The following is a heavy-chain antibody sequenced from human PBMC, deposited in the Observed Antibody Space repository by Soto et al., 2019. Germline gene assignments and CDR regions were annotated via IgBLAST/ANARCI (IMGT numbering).Heavy chain of an antibody. CDR1: GGTFSSYA. V-gene: IGHV1-69*13. J-gene: IGHJ5*02. CDR3: ARGGIWSGYYSFGWFDP. Sequence: SVKVSCKASGGTFSSYAISWVRQAPGQGLEWMGGIIPIFGTANYAQKFQGRVTITADESTSTAYMELSSLRSEDTAVYYCARGGIWSGYYSFGWFDPWGQGTLVTVSS. CDR2: IIPIFGTA. D-gene: IGHD3-3*01.